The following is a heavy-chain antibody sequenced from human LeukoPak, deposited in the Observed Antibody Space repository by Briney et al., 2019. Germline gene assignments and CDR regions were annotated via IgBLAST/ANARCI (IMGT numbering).Heavy chain of an antibody. D-gene: IGHD4-17*01. J-gene: IGHJ4*02. CDR3: VREWSGDYVFDY. V-gene: IGHV3-21*01. CDR1: GFTFSSYS. CDR2: ISSSSSYI. Sequence: GGSLRLSCAASGFTFSSYSMNWVRQAPGKGLEWVSSISSSSSYIYYADSVKGRFTISRDNAKNSLYLQMNSLRAEDTAVYYCVREWSGDYVFDYWGQGTLVTVSS.